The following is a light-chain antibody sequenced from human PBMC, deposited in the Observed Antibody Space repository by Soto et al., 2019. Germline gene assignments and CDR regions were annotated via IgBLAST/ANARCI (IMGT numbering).Light chain of an antibody. CDR2: AAS. V-gene: IGKV1-6*01. CDR1: QGIRND. J-gene: IGKJ3*01. CDR3: LQKYFYPFP. Sequence: AIQMTQSPSSLSASVGDRVTITCRASQGIRNDLDWFQQKPGKAPKLLIYAASNLQSGVPARFSGSGSGTDFTLTIRSLQPEDFALYYCLQKYFYPFPFGPGTKVDIK.